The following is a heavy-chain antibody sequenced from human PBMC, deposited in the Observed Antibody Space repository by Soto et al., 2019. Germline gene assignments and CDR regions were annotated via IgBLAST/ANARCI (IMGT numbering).Heavy chain of an antibody. Sequence: ISNHYCSCFRLSPGKGLEWIGYISNIGFTRYNPSLKSRVSISVDTSKNQFSLKLTSVTAADTAVYYCTTQGFGGLHGLVDVWGQGTTVT. J-gene: IGHJ6*02. D-gene: IGHD3-10*01. V-gene: IGHV4-59*08. CDR2: ISNIGFT. CDR1: ISNHY. CDR3: TTQGFGGLHGLVDV.